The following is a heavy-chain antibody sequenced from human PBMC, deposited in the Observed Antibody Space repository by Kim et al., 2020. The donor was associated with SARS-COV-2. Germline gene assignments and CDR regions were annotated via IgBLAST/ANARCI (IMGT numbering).Heavy chain of an antibody. CDR3: GRKGMGDY. J-gene: IGHJ4*02. V-gene: IGHV3-48*04. CDR2: STTI. Sequence: STTIYYADSVRGRFTISRDNAQSSLYLQMNSLRAEDTAVYYCGRKGMGDYWGQGALVTVSS. D-gene: IGHD3-10*01.